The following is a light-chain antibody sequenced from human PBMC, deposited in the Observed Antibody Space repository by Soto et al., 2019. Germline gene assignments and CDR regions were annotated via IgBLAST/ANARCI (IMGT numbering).Light chain of an antibody. Sequence: EIVLTQSPATLSLSPGERATLSCRASQSVGKNYLGWYQQKPGQAPRLLVYDASTRATGVPDRFSGSGSGTDCTLTISRLEPEDFAVYYCQQYAYSPLTFGGGTKVEIK. V-gene: IGKV3-20*01. CDR3: QQYAYSPLT. J-gene: IGKJ4*01. CDR2: DAS. CDR1: QSVGKNY.